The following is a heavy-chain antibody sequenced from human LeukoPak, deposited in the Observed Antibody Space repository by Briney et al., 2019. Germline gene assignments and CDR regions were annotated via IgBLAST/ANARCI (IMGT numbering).Heavy chain of an antibody. CDR1: GFTFSGSA. CDR3: ARDKGTSYLSSFDY. Sequence: GGSLRLSCAASGFTFSGSAMHWVRQASGKGLEWVGRIRSKANSYATAYAASVKGRFTISRDDSKNTLYLQMRAADTAVYYCARDKGTSYLSSFDYWGQGTLVTVSS. CDR2: IRSKANSYAT. J-gene: IGHJ4*02. V-gene: IGHV3-73*01. D-gene: IGHD6-6*01.